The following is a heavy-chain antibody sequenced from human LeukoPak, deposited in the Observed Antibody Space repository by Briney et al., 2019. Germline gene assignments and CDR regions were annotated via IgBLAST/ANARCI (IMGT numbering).Heavy chain of an antibody. CDR3: AKGNKYSILSPFDY. CDR2: LYTTGTS. J-gene: IGHJ4*02. V-gene: IGHV4-61*02. D-gene: IGHD3-9*01. CDR1: GDSISSGYYY. Sequence: SETLSLTCSVSGDSISSGYYYWNWIRQAAGGGLEWIGRLYTTGTSNYNPSLKSRVTISLDTSKNQFSLTLTSVTAADTAVYYCAKGNKYSILSPFDYWGQGSLVTVSS.